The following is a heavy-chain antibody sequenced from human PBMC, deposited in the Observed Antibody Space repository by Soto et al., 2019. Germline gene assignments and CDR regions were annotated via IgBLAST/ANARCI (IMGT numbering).Heavy chain of an antibody. CDR2: INHSGRT. V-gene: IGHV4-34*01. CDR3: ALYRSGSYYDVFDY. CDR1: GGSFSGYY. D-gene: IGHD3-10*01. J-gene: IGHJ4*02. Sequence: QVQLQQWGAGLLKPSETLSLTCAVYGGSFSGYYWSWIRQPPGEGLEWIGEINHSGRTNYNPTLKSRATNTVDTSKNQFSLTLSSVAAADTAVYYCALYRSGSYYDVFDYWGQGTLVTVSS.